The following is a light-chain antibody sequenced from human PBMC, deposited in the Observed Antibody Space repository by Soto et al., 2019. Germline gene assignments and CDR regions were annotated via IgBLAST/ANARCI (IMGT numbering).Light chain of an antibody. J-gene: IGKJ3*01. CDR3: AQLNSFPIP. V-gene: IGKV1-9*01. CDR1: QGIANF. Sequence: IQLTQSPSSLSASVGDRVTISCRASQGIANFLAWYQQKPGKAPKLLIYGASTLLSGVTSRFSGSGAGTDFSLTISSLQPEDFATYDCAQLNSFPIPFGLGAKVYSK. CDR2: GAS.